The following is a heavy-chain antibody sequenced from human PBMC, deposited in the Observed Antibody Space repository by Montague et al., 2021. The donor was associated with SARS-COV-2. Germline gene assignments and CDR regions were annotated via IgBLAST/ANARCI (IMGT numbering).Heavy chain of an antibody. D-gene: IGHD6-13*01. Sequence: SETLSLTCTVSGGSINSYYWSWIRQPPGKGLEWIGYIYYSGSANYSPSFKDRVTISVDTSKDQFSLRLSSVTAADTAVYYCARTPYSSPLPDYWGQGALVTVSS. V-gene: IGHV4-59*01. CDR2: IYYSGSA. J-gene: IGHJ4*02. CDR3: ARTPYSSPLPDY. CDR1: GGSINSYY.